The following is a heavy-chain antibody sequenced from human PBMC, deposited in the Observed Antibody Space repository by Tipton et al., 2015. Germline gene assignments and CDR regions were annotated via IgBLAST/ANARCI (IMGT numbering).Heavy chain of an antibody. D-gene: IGHD5-18*01. CDR1: GGSFSGYY. V-gene: IGHV4-34*01. CDR2: INHSGYT. CDR3: ARERENSYGFFDL. Sequence: TLSLTCAVYGGSFSGYYWNWIRQTPGKGLEWIGEINHSGYTNYNPSLKTRVTISEDTSKNQFSLKLNSVTAADTARYYCARERENSYGFFDLWGQGALVTVSS. J-gene: IGHJ4*02.